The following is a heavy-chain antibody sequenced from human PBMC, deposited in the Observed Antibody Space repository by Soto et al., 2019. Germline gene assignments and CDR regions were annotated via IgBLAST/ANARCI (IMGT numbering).Heavy chain of an antibody. CDR2: ISAYNGNT. CDR3: ARALAAAGPFAY. V-gene: IGHV1-18*04. D-gene: IGHD6-13*01. CDR1: GYTXSSYG. Sequence: SXKVSFKAAGYTXSSYGIGLVRQAPGQGLEWMGWISAYNGNTNYAQKLQGRVTMTTDTSTSTAYMELRSLRSDDKAVYYCARALAAAGPFAYWGQGTLVTVS. J-gene: IGHJ4*02.